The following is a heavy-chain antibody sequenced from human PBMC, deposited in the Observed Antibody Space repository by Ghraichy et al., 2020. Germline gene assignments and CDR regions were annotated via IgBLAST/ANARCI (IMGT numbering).Heavy chain of an antibody. CDR1: GFTFSRYW. D-gene: IGHD3-3*01. CDR2: IQQDGNEK. Sequence: GGSLRLSCATSGFTFSRYWMNWVRQAPGKGLEWLANIQQDGNEKNYVDSVKGRFTISRDNAKNSLYLQMNSLRVEDTAIYYCYSAVSDFWGQGALVTVSS. J-gene: IGHJ4*02. V-gene: IGHV3-7*01. CDR3: YSAVSDF.